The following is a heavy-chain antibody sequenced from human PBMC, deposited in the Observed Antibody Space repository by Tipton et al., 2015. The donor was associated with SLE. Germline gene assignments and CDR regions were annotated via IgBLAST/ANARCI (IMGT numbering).Heavy chain of an antibody. CDR3: ARDLGTGDRAFDI. J-gene: IGHJ3*02. D-gene: IGHD7-27*01. V-gene: IGHV4-31*03. Sequence: LRLSCTVSGGSISSGGYYWSWIRQHPGTGLEWIGYIYYSGSTYYNPSLKSRVTISVATSKNQFSLKLSSVTAADTAVYYCARDLGTGDRAFDIWGQGTMVTVSS. CDR2: IYYSGST. CDR1: GGSISSGGYY.